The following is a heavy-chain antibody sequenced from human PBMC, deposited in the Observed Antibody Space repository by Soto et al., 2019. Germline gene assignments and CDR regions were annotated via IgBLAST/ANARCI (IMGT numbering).Heavy chain of an antibody. J-gene: IGHJ5*02. V-gene: IGHV3-7*01. CDR1: GFTFSSYW. D-gene: IGHD3-10*01. CDR2: IKQDGSEK. Sequence: GGSLRLSCAASGFTFSSYWMSWVRQAPGKGLEWVANIKQDGSEKYYVDSVKGRFTISRDNAKNSLYLQMNSLRAEDTAVYYCARAKAGFGELLFYRHNWFDPWGQGTLVTVSS. CDR3: ARAKAGFGELLFYRHNWFDP.